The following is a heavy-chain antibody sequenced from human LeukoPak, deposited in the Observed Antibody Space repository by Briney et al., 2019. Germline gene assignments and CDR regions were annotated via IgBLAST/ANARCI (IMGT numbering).Heavy chain of an antibody. CDR1: AYTFTSYA. D-gene: IGHD2-2*01. V-gene: IGHV7-4-1*02. CDR2: INTNSGNP. CDR3: ARDPMGYCSKSNCYPSAFDI. J-gene: IGHJ3*02. Sequence: AASVKVSCKASAYTFTSYAMNWVRQAPGQGLEWMVWINTNSGNPTHAQGFTGRFVFSLDTSVSTAYLQISSLKAEDTAVYYCARDPMGYCSKSNCYPSAFDIWGQGAMVIVSS.